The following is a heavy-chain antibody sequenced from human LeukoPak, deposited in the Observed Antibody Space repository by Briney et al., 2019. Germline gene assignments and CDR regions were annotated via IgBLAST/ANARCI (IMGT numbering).Heavy chain of an antibody. J-gene: IGHJ3*02. V-gene: IGHV3-23*01. D-gene: IGHD3-10*01. CDR1: GGTFSSYA. CDR3: AKAYGSGSYYGAFDI. Sequence: SCKASGGTFSSYAMSWVRQAPGKGLEWVSAISGSGGSTYYADSVKGRFTISRDNSKNTLYLQMNSLRAEDTAVYYCAKAYGSGSYYGAFDIWGQGTMVTVSS. CDR2: ISGSGGST.